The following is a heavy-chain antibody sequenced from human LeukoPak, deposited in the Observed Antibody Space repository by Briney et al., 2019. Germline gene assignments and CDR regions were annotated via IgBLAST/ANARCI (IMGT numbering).Heavy chain of an antibody. J-gene: IGHJ4*02. CDR3: ARDGDGYNYPY. CDR2: IKQDGSEK. D-gene: IGHD5-24*01. V-gene: IGHV3-7*01. Sequence: PGGSLRLSCAASGFTFSSYWMSWVRQAPGKWLEWVANIKQDGSEKYYVDSVKGRFTISRDNAKNSLYLQMNSLSAEDTAVYYCARDGDGYNYPYWGQGTMVTVSS. CDR1: GFTFSSYW.